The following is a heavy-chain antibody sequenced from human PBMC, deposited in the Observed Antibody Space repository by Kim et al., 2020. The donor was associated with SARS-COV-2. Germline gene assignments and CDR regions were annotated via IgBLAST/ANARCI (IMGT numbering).Heavy chain of an antibody. CDR1: GYSFTSYW. V-gene: IGHV5-51*01. CDR2: IYPGDSDT. J-gene: IGHJ3*02. CDR3: ARSDDFWSGYLRDAFDI. Sequence: GESLKISCKGSGYSFTSYWIGWVRQMPGKGLEWMGIIYPGDSDTRYSPSFQGQVTITADKSISTAYLQWSSLKASDTAMYYCARSDDFWSGYLRDAFDIWGQGTMVTVAS. D-gene: IGHD3-3*01.